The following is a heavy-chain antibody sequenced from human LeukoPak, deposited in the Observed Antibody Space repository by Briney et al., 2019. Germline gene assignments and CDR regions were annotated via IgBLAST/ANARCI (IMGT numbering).Heavy chain of an antibody. J-gene: IGHJ4*02. CDR2: IYYSGST. Sequence: SETLSLTCTVSGDSISSSSYYWGWIRQPPGKGLEWIGSIYYSGSTYYNPSLKSRVTISVDTSKNQFSLKLSSVTAADTAVYYCARQGGIAAAGTFDYWGQGTLVTVSS. V-gene: IGHV4-39*01. CDR1: GDSISSSSYY. CDR3: ARQGGIAAAGTFDY. D-gene: IGHD6-13*01.